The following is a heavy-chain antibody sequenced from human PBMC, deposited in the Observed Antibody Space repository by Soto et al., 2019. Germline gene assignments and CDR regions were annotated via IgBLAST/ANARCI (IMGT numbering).Heavy chain of an antibody. CDR1: GYSFTDYH. V-gene: IGHV1-2*04. CDR2: INPKSGGT. J-gene: IGHJ6*02. Sequence: GASVEVSCKASGYSFTDYHIHWVRQAPGQVLEWLGRINPKSGGTSTAQKFQGWVTMTRDRSISTVYMELARLRSDDTAVYFCARGHSTDCSNGVCSFFYNHEMDVWGQGTTVTVSS. CDR3: ARGHSTDCSNGVCSFFYNHEMDV. D-gene: IGHD2-8*01.